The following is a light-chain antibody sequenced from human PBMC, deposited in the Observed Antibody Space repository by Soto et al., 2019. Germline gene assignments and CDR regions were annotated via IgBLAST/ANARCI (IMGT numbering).Light chain of an antibody. CDR2: SAS. Sequence: EIVMTQSPATLSVSPGGRATLSCRASQSISDTLAWYQQKPGQAPRLLIYSASRRATGFPARFSGSGSGTDFTLSMSSLQSEDFAVYYCQQYDNWPWTFGQGTKVDIK. CDR1: QSISDT. V-gene: IGKV3-15*01. J-gene: IGKJ1*01. CDR3: QQYDNWPWT.